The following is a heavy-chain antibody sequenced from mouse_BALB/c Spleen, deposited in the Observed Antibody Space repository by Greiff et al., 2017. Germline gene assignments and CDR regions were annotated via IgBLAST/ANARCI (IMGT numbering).Heavy chain of an antibody. CDR3: TRWYYGSSYFDY. D-gene: IGHD1-1*01. Sequence: LQQPGSELVRPGASVKLSCKASGYTFTSYWMHWVKQRPGQGLEWIGNIYPGSGSTNYDEKFKSKATLTVDTSSSTAYMQLSSLTSEDSAVYYCTRWYYGSSYFDYWGQGTTRTVSS. J-gene: IGHJ2*01. CDR1: GYTFTSYW. CDR2: IYPGSGST. V-gene: IGHV1S22*01.